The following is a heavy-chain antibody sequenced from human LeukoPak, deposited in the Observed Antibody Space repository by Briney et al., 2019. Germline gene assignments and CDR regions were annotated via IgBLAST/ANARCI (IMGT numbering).Heavy chain of an antibody. CDR1: GFTFDDYA. V-gene: IGHV3-9*03. D-gene: IGHD3-9*01. J-gene: IGHJ4*02. CDR2: ISWNSGSI. CDR3: AKANLRYFDWLPFDY. Sequence: GGSLRLSCAASGFTFDDYAMLWVRQAPGKGLEWVSGISWNSGSIGYADSVKGRFTISRDNAKNSLYLQMNSLRAEDMALYYCAKANLRYFDWLPFDYWGQGTLVTVSS.